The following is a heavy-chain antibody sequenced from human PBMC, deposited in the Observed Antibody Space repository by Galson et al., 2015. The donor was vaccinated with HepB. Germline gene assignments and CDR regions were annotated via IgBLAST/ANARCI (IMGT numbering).Heavy chain of an antibody. V-gene: IGHV3-23*01. J-gene: IGHJ3*02. Sequence: SLRLSCAASGFTFSNAWMSWVRQAPGKGLEWVSVISGGGDSRYYADSVKGRFTISRDNSRSTLYLQMNSLRAEDTAIYYCARTLEPYDAFDIWGQGTMVTVSP. D-gene: IGHD1-14*01. CDR2: ISGGGDSR. CDR3: ARTLEPYDAFDI. CDR1: GFTFSNAW.